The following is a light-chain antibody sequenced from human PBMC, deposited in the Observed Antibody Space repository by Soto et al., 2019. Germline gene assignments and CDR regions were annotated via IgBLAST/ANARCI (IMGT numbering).Light chain of an antibody. V-gene: IGLV1-40*01. CDR1: SSSFGAGYD. Sequence: QSVLTQPPSVSGAPGQMVTISCTGSSSSFGAGYDVHWYQHLPGTAPKLLIFSNTNRPSGVPDRFSGSKSGTSVSLAIAGLQAEDEGDYYCQSYDNILSAVVFGGGTKVTVL. CDR3: QSYDNILSAVV. J-gene: IGLJ2*01. CDR2: SNT.